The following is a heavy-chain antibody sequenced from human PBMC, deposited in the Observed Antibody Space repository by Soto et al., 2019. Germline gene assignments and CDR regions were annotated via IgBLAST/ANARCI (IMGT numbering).Heavy chain of an antibody. CDR2: ISGSGGST. D-gene: IGHD6-19*01. J-gene: IGHJ6*02. V-gene: IGHV3-23*01. Sequence: GGSLRLSCAASGCTFSSYAMSWVRQAPGKGLEWVSAISGSGGSTYYADSVKGRFTISRDNSKNTLYLQMNSLRAEDTAVYYCAKYKTVAPHPLPYYYYGMDVWGQGTTVTVSS. CDR3: AKYKTVAPHPLPYYYYGMDV. CDR1: GCTFSSYA.